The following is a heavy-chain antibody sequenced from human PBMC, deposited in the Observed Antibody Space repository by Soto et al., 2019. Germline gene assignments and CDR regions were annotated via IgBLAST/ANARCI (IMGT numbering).Heavy chain of an antibody. CDR1: GFSFSDYG. CDR2: ISYDGSTI. J-gene: IGHJ4*02. CDR3: AKDARLSNGCVFDH. V-gene: IGHV3-30*18. D-gene: IGHD6-19*01. Sequence: QVQLVESGGGVVQPGRSLRLSCAASGFSFSDYGMHWIRQAPGKGLEWVAVISYDGSTIYYADSVKGRVTISRDNSKNTLFLQMSSVRGEDTAVYFCAKDARLSNGCVFDHWGQGTLITVSS.